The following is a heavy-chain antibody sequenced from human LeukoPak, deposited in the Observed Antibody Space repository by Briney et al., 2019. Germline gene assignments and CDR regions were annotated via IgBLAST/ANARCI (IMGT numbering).Heavy chain of an antibody. V-gene: IGHV3-30-3*01. Sequence: GGSLRLSCAASGFTYSSYAMHWVRQAPGKGLEWLAFISYDGGNRYNADSVKGRFTIYRDNSKNTLYLQMNSLRAEDTAVYYCARDLSGSYAFDYWGQGTLVTVSS. CDR3: ARDLSGSYAFDY. J-gene: IGHJ4*02. D-gene: IGHD1-26*01. CDR2: ISYDGGNR. CDR1: GFTYSSYA.